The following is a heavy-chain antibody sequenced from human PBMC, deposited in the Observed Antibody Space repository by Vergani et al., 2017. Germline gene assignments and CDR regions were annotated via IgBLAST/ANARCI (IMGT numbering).Heavy chain of an antibody. V-gene: IGHV3-15*01. CDR3: TTDRKWLANGRWFDP. CDR1: GFTFSNAW. D-gene: IGHD6-19*01. Sequence: EVQLVESGGGLVKPGGSLRLSCAASGFTFSNAWMSWVRQAPGKGLEWVGRIKSKTDGGTTDYAAPVKGRFTISRDDSKNTLYLQMNSLKTEDTAVYYCTTDRKWLANGRWFDPWGQGTLVTVSS. CDR2: IKSKTDGGTT. J-gene: IGHJ5*02.